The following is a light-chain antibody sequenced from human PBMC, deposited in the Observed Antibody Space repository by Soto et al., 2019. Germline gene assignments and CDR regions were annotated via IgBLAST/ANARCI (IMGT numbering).Light chain of an antibody. J-gene: IGKJ3*01. CDR1: QGIRNF. CDR3: QKYSRVPV. CDR2: AAS. V-gene: IGKV1-27*01. Sequence: DIQMTQSPTSLSASVGDRVTITCRASQGIRNFVAWYQQKPGKAPKLLIYAASTLQSGVPSRFSGSVSGTDFTLTINSLQAEDVATYSCQKYSRVPVVGRGTKVEIK.